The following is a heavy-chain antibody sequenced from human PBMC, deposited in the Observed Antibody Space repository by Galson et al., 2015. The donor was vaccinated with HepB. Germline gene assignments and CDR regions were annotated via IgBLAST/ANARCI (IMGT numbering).Heavy chain of an antibody. D-gene: IGHD1-14*01. CDR2: TYFRSKWYN. Sequence: CAISGDSASRVGAAWDSIRQATSRGFQWLGRTYFRSKWYNEYTPSVKSRITINPDTSKNQFSLQLNSVTPEDTAVYFCVRGNRYFDYWGQGTLVTVSS. J-gene: IGHJ4*02. CDR3: VRGNRYFDY. CDR1: GDSASRVGAA. V-gene: IGHV6-1*01.